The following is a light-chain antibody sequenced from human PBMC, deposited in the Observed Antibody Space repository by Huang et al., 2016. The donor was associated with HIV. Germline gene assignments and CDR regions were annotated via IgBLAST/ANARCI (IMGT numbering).Light chain of an antibody. CDR2: DAS. V-gene: IGKV3-11*01. J-gene: IGKJ2*01. Sequence: EIVLTQSPATLSLSPGERATPSCRASQSVSSYLAWYQQKPGQAPRLLIYDASNRATGIPARFSGSGSGTDFTLTINSLEPEDFAVYYCQQRSNWPRMYTFGQGTKLEIK. CDR1: QSVSSY. CDR3: QQRSNWPRMYT.